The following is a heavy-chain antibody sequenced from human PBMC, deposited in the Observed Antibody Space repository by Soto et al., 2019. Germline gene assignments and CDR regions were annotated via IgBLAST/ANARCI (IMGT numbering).Heavy chain of an antibody. D-gene: IGHD5-12*01. V-gene: IGHV3-64*01. Sequence: EVQLVESGGGLVQPGGSLRLSCAASGFAFSNFPMHWVRQAPGKGLEYVSGISGNGANTYYANSVKGRFIISRDSSKHTLYRQMGSVRAEDMAVYYCVRVAGYTDELHDAFAVWGQGTMVTVSS. J-gene: IGHJ3*01. CDR3: VRVAGYTDELHDAFAV. CDR1: GFAFSNFP. CDR2: ISGNGANT.